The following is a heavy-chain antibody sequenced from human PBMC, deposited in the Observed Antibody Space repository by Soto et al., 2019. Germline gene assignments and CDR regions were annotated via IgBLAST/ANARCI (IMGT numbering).Heavy chain of an antibody. CDR1: GYTFTNHG. Sequence: QVQLVQSGAEVKKPGASVRVSCKASGYTFTNHGFTWVRQAPGQGLEWMGWITPYNGNTRYPQKLQGRVTMTIDTSTSTTYMELRSLTSDDTAVYYCARDLWQRRVPHDAFDIWGQGTMVTVSS. J-gene: IGHJ3*02. CDR3: ARDLWQRRVPHDAFDI. D-gene: IGHD5-12*01. V-gene: IGHV1-18*01. CDR2: ITPYNGNT.